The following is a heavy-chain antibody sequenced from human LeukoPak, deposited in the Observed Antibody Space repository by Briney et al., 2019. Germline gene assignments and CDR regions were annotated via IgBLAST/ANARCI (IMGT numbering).Heavy chain of an antibody. Sequence: SETLSLTCAVYGGAFRDHQWSWIRQPPGKGLEWIGDVERRGYTNYNPSLRGRLTMSVDASKNQISLRLTSVTAADTAVYYCAKGLRQIWFGESNDAFDIWGQGTMVHVSS. CDR3: AKGLRQIWFGESNDAFDI. CDR1: GGAFRDHQ. CDR2: VERRGYT. V-gene: IGHV4-34*01. J-gene: IGHJ3*02. D-gene: IGHD3-10*01.